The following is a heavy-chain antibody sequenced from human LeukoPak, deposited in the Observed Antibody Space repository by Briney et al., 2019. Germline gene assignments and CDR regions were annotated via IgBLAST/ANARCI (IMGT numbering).Heavy chain of an antibody. Sequence: SETLSLTCTVSGGSISSYYWSWIRQPPGKGLEWIGYIYYSGTTNYNPSLKSRVTISVDTSKNQFSLKLSSVTAADTAAYYCARGIFPGYCSSTSCYYYYYGMDVWGQGTTVTVSS. J-gene: IGHJ6*02. D-gene: IGHD2-2*01. CDR1: GGSISSYY. CDR2: IYYSGTT. V-gene: IGHV4-59*12. CDR3: ARGIFPGYCSSTSCYYYYYGMDV.